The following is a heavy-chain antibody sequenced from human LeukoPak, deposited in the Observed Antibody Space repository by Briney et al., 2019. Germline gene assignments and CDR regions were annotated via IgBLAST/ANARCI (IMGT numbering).Heavy chain of an antibody. Sequence: SVKVSCKASGFTFPSSAMQWVRQARGQRLEWIGWIVVGSDNTNYAQKFQERLTITRDMSTSTAYMELSSLRSDDTAVYYCVADPYYDASGPPRWFDPWGQGTLVTVSS. J-gene: IGHJ5*02. CDR1: GFTFPSSA. V-gene: IGHV1-58*02. CDR3: VADPYYDASGPPRWFDP. CDR2: IVVGSDNT. D-gene: IGHD3-22*01.